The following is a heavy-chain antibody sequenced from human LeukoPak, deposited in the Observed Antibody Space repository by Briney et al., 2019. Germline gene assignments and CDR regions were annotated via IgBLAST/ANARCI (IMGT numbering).Heavy chain of an antibody. CDR2: INHSGST. Sequence: SETLSLTCAVYGGSFSGYYWSWIRQPPGKGLEWIGEINHSGSTNYNPSLKSRVTISVDTSKNQFSLKLSSVTAADTAVYYCARDYCGYDYGLYYWGQGTLVTVSS. CDR1: GGSFSGYY. D-gene: IGHD5-12*01. V-gene: IGHV4-34*01. J-gene: IGHJ4*02. CDR3: ARDYCGYDYGLYY.